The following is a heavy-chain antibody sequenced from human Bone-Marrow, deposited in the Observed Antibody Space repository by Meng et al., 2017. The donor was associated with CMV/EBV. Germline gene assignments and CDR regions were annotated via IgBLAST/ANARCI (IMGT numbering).Heavy chain of an antibody. CDR2: IYSGGST. D-gene: IGHD2-2*02. V-gene: IGHV3-53*05. CDR1: GFTVSSNY. Sequence: GGSLRLSCAASGFTVSSNYMSWVRQAPGKGLEWVSVIYSGGSTYYADSVKGRFTISRDNSKSTLYLQMNSLRAEDTAVYYCARRRYCSSTSCYTLYYGMDVWGQGTTVTGSS. CDR3: ARRRYCSSTSCYTLYYGMDV. J-gene: IGHJ6*01.